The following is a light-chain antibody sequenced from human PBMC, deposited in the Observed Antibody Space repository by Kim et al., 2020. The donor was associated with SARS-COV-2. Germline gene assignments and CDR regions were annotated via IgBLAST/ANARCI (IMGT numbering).Light chain of an antibody. CDR3: SSYTSSSTLV. V-gene: IGLV2-14*03. J-gene: IGLJ2*01. CDR2: DVS. CDR1: SRDIGSYDY. Sequence: QSALTQPASVSGSPGQSITIPCTGTSRDIGSYDYVSWYQQHPGKAPKLMIYDVSNRPSGVSNRFSGSTSGNTASLTISGLQAEDEVDYYCSSYTSSSTLVFGGGTQLTVL.